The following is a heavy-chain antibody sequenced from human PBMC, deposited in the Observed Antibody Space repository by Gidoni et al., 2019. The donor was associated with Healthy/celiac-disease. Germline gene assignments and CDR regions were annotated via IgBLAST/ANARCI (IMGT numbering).Heavy chain of an antibody. Sequence: QVQLQQWGAGLLKPSETLSLTCAVYGGSFSGYYWSWIRKPPGKGLEWIGEINHSGSTNYNPSLKSRVTISVDTSKNQFSLKLSSVTAADTAVYYCARGSDTAMVNDFDYWGQGTLVTVSS. V-gene: IGHV4-34*01. D-gene: IGHD5-18*01. CDR2: INHSGST. CDR3: ARGSDTAMVNDFDY. CDR1: GGSFSGYY. J-gene: IGHJ4*02.